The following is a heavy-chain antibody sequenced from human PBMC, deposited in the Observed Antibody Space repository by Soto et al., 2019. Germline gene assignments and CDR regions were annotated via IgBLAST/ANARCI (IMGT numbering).Heavy chain of an antibody. CDR1: GGSISSYY. Sequence: PSETLSLTCTVSGGSISSYYWSWIRQPPGKGLEWIGYIYYSGSTNYNPSLKSRVTISVDTSKNQFSLKLSSVTAADTAVYYCARDGLVRPFDYWGQGTLVTVSS. CDR3: ARDGLVRPFDY. J-gene: IGHJ4*02. V-gene: IGHV4-59*01. D-gene: IGHD2-2*01. CDR2: IYYSGST.